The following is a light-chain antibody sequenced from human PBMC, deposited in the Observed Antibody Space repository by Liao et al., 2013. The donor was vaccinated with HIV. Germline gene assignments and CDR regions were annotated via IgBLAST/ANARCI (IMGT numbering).Light chain of an antibody. Sequence: SYELTQPPSVSVSPGQTARITCSGDALPKQYAYWYQQKPAQAPVLVIYKDSERPSGIPERFSGSSSGTTVTLTISGVQAEDEADYYCQSADSSGVVFGGGTKLTVL. V-gene: IGLV3-25*03. CDR3: QSADSSGVV. J-gene: IGLJ2*01. CDR2: KDS. CDR1: ALPKQY.